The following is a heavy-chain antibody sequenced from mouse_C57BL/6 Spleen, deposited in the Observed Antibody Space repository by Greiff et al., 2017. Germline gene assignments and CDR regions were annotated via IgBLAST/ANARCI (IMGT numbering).Heavy chain of an antibody. V-gene: IGHV5-9-1*02. CDR2: ISSGGDYI. D-gene: IGHD2-12*01. CDR1: GFTFSSYA. Sequence: EVMLVESGEGLVKPGGSLKLSCAASGFTFSSYAMSWVRQTPEKRLEWVAYISSGGDYIYYADTVKGRFTISRDKTRNTLYLQMSSLKSEDTAMYYWTGESLPAWFAYWGQGTLVTVSA. J-gene: IGHJ3*01. CDR3: TGESLPAWFAY.